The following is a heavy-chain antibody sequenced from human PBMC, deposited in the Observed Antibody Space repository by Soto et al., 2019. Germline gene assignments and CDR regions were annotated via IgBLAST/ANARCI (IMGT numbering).Heavy chain of an antibody. J-gene: IGHJ5*02. CDR3: AKGRSSSWYPTANWFDP. Sequence: EVQLLESGGGLVQPGGSLRLSCGASQFTFSTYAMSWVRQAPGKGLDWVSAISGSGVSTYYADSVKGRFTISRDNSKNTHYLLMNSLRAEDTAVYYCAKGRSSSWYPTANWFDPWGQGTLVTVSS. V-gene: IGHV3-23*01. CDR2: ISGSGVST. CDR1: QFTFSTYA. D-gene: IGHD6-13*01.